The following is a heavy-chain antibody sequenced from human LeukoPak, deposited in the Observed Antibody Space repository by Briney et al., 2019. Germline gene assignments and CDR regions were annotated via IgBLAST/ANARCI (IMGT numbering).Heavy chain of an antibody. CDR2: IYYGGST. V-gene: IGHV4-59*01. CDR3: ARVVRWPSEFDP. D-gene: IGHD4-23*01. Sequence: SETLSLTCTVSGGSISSYYWSWIRQPPGKGLEWIGYIYYGGSTNYNPSLKSRVTISVDTSKNQCSPKLSSVTAADTAVYYCARVVRWPSEFDPWGQGTLVTVSS. J-gene: IGHJ5*02. CDR1: GGSISSYY.